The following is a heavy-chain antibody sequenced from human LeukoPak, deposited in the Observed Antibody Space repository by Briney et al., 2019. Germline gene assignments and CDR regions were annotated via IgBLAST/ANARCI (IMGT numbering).Heavy chain of an antibody. J-gene: IGHJ4*02. CDR1: GFTFSSYG. Sequence: GSLRLSCAASGFTFSSYGMHWVRQAPGKGLEWVAVISYDGSNKYYADSVKGRFTISRDNSKNTLYLQMNSLRAEDTAVYYCAKDILLLDYWGQGTLVTVSS. CDR3: AKDILLLDY. CDR2: ISYDGSNK. D-gene: IGHD2-15*01. V-gene: IGHV3-30*18.